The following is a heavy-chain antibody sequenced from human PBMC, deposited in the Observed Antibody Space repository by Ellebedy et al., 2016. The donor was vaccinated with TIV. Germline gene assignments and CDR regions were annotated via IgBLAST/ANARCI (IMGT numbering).Heavy chain of an antibody. Sequence: SVKVSXKASGGTFSCYAISWVRQAPGQGLEWMGGIIPIFGTANYAQKFQGRVTITADESTSTAYMELSSLRSEDTAVYYCARESGSGSSWYSDRGRFDYWGQGTLVTVSP. J-gene: IGHJ4*02. D-gene: IGHD6-13*01. V-gene: IGHV1-69*13. CDR1: GGTFSCYA. CDR3: ARESGSGSSWYSDRGRFDY. CDR2: IIPIFGTA.